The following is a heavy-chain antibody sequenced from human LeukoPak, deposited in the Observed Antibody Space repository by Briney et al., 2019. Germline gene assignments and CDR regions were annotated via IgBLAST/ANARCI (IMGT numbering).Heavy chain of an antibody. CDR2: IYYSGTT. CDR3: ARHSGASPHYFDY. V-gene: IGHV4-59*08. Sequence: SETLSLTCTVYGGSISNYYWSWLRQPPGKGREWIGFIYYSGTTHYNPSLKSRVTMSVATPNNQFSLWLSSVTAADAAIYYCARHSGASPHYFDYWGQGALVTVSS. J-gene: IGHJ4*02. CDR1: GGSISNYY. D-gene: IGHD1-26*01.